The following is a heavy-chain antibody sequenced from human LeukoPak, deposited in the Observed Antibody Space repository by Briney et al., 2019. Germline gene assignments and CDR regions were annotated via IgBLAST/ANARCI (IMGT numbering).Heavy chain of an antibody. D-gene: IGHD2-15*01. Sequence: AGGSLRLSCAASGFTFNTYPMHWVRQAPGKGLEWVALISYDGDYKHNADSVKGRFTISRDNSKNTLSLQTNSLRAEDTAVYYCARVGSITSGLYYFYAMDVWGQGTSVTVSS. CDR3: ARVGSITSGLYYFYAMDV. CDR1: GFTFNTYP. J-gene: IGHJ6*02. V-gene: IGHV3-30-3*01. CDR2: ISYDGDYK.